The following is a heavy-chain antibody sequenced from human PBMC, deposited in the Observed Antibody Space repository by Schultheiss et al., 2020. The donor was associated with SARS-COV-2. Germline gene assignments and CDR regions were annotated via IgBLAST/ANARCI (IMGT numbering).Heavy chain of an antibody. CDR1: GFTFTSSA. V-gene: IGHV1-58*02. CDR2: IVVGSGNT. D-gene: IGHD6-19*01. J-gene: IGHJ6*02. CDR3: AKGAGWRNYYYYYGMDV. Sequence: KISCKASGFTFTSSAMQWVRQARGQRLEWIGWIVVGSGNTNYAQKFQERVTITRDMSTSTAYMELSSLRSEDTAVYYCAKGAGWRNYYYYYGMDVWGQGTTVTVSS.